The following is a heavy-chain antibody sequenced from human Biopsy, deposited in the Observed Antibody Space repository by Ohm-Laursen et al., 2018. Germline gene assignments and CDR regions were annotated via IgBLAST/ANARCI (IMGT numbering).Heavy chain of an antibody. CDR1: GGTFNGYG. J-gene: IGHJ4*02. D-gene: IGHD6-19*01. Sequence: VKISCKASGGTFNGYGINWVRQAPGQGLEWMGGIIPFFGTSDYAQTFQGRVTITADKSTSTSYMELTRLRSEDSAVYYCAAGTRYSSGWYNAVDFWGQGSLVTVSS. V-gene: IGHV1-69*13. CDR2: IIPFFGTS. CDR3: AAGTRYSSGWYNAVDF.